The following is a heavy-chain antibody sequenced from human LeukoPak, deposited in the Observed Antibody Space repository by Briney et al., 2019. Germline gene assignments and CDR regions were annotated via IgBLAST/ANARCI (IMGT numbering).Heavy chain of an antibody. V-gene: IGHV3-7*01. J-gene: IGHJ4*02. Sequence: GGSLRLSCAASGFTFSNYWMNWVRQAPGKGLEWVAYINGDGSEINYVDSVKGRFTISRDNPKNSLYLQLNSLRADDTSVYYCCGRIDVWGQGTLVTVSS. CDR2: INGDGSEI. CDR1: GFTFSNYW. D-gene: IGHD1-14*01. CDR3: CGRIDV.